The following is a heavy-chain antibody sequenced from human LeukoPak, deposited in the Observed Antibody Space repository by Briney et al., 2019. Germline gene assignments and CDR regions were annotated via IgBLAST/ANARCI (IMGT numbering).Heavy chain of an antibody. D-gene: IGHD4-17*01. CDR3: ARDSNPCDYGENGWFDP. Sequence: ASVKVSCKASGYTFTTFSSYYMHWVRQAPGQGLEWMGIINPSGGSTSYAQKFQGRVTMTRDTSTSTFYMELNNLRSEDTAVYYCARDSNPCDYGENGWFDPWGQGTLVTVSS. CDR1: GYTFTTFSSYY. CDR2: INPSGGST. J-gene: IGHJ5*02. V-gene: IGHV1-46*01.